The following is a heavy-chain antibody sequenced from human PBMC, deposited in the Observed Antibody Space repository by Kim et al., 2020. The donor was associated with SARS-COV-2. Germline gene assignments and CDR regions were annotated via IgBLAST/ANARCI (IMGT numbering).Heavy chain of an antibody. V-gene: IGHV1-69*04. Sequence: SVKVSCKASGGTFSSYAISWVRQAPGQGLEWMGRIIPILGIANYAQKFQGRVTITADKSTSTAYMELSSLRSEDTAVYYCARSRDGYNGEAFDIWGPGTMVTVSS. CDR1: GGTFSSYA. D-gene: IGHD5-12*01. CDR3: ARSRDGYNGEAFDI. J-gene: IGHJ3*02. CDR2: IIPILGIA.